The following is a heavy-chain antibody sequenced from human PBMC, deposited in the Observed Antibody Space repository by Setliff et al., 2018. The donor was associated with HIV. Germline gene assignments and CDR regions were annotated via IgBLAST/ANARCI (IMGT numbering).Heavy chain of an antibody. CDR3: AGSWSGYPLSFGY. V-gene: IGHV4-59*01. CDR1: GGSFNDYS. J-gene: IGHJ4*02. D-gene: IGHD3-3*01. CDR2: IYYSGST. Sequence: SETLSLTCAVYGGSFNDYSWTWIRQAPGKGLEWIGYIYYSGSTNYNPSLKSRVTISIDTSQNQFSLKLTSVTAADTAVYYCAGSWSGYPLSFGYWGQGTLVTVSS.